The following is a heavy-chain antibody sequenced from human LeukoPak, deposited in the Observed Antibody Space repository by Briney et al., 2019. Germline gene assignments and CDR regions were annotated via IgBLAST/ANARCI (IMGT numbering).Heavy chain of an antibody. CDR2: ISAYNGNT. Sequence: ASVKVSCKASGCTFTSYGISWVRQAPGQGLEWMGWISAYNGNTNYAQKLQGRVTMTTDTSTSTAYMELRSLRSDDTAVYYCARFDYYDSRLDPWGQGTLVTVSS. V-gene: IGHV1-18*01. D-gene: IGHD3-22*01. J-gene: IGHJ5*02. CDR1: GCTFTSYG. CDR3: ARFDYYDSRLDP.